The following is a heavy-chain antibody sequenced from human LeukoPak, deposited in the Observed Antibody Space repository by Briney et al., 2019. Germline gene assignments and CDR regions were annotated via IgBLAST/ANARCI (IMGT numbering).Heavy chain of an antibody. CDR1: GGSFSGYY. D-gene: IGHD6-13*01. CDR3: ARDRQQLVPSYYYGMDV. J-gene: IGHJ6*02. Sequence: PSETLSLTCAVYGGSFSGYYWTWIRQHPGKGLEWIGYIYYSGSTYYNPSLKSRVTMSVDTSKNQFSLKVSSVTAADTAVYYCARDRQQLVPSYYYGMDVWGQGTTVTVSS. CDR2: IYYSGST. V-gene: IGHV4-31*11.